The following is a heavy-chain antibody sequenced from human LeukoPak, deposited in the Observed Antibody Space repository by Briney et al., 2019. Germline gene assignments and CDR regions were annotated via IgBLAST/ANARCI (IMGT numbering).Heavy chain of an antibody. CDR1: GFTFSSYT. J-gene: IGHJ4*02. CDR2: ITTSDGNT. D-gene: IGHD7-27*01. CDR3: AKDGGLWVSAHWGDS. V-gene: IGHV3-23*01. Sequence: GGSLRLSCAASGFTFSSYTMSWVRQAPGKGLEWVPTITTSDGNTYYADSVKGRFTVSRDNSKNTLFLQMNSLRAEDTAVYYCAKDGGLWVSAHWGDSWGRGTLVTVSS.